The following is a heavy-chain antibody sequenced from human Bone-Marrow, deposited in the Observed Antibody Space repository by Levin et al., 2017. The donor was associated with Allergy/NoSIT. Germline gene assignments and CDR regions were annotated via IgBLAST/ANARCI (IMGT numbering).Heavy chain of an antibody. Sequence: PSETLSLTCAVYGGSFGTHYWNWIRQSPGKGLEWIGEVNHSGSAKYNPSLKSRVTISVDTSKNQFTLKLSSVTAADTAVYYCARGGGLYTPNYFDPWGQGTLVTVSS. J-gene: IGHJ5*02. CDR2: VNHSGSA. V-gene: IGHV4-34*01. CDR3: ARGGGLYTPNYFDP. CDR1: GGSFGTHY. D-gene: IGHD3-16*01.